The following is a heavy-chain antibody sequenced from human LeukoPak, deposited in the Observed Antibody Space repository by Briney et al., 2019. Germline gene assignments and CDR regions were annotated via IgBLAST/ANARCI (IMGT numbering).Heavy chain of an antibody. CDR3: ARAVDDSSGYYYGYYDY. CDR2: IYSGGST. J-gene: IGHJ4*02. V-gene: IGHV3-66*01. CDR1: GFTVSSNY. D-gene: IGHD3-22*01. Sequence: GGSLRLSCAASGFTVSSNYMSWVRQAPGKGLEWVSVIYSGGSTYYADSVKGRFTISRDNSKNTLYLQMNSLRAEDTAVYHCARAVDDSSGYYYGYYDYWGQGTLVTVSS.